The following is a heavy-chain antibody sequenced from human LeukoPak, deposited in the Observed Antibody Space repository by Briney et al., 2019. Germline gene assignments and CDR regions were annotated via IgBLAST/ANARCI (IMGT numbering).Heavy chain of an antibody. J-gene: IGHJ5*02. Sequence: GGSLRLFCAASGFTFSNYGMHWVRQAPGKGLEWVALISFDGSQKYYADSVKGRFTISRDNSKSTVYLQMNSLRVEDAAVYYCSKDLTSDFGGDLDPWGQGTLVTVSS. CDR2: ISFDGSQK. CDR1: GFTFSNYG. V-gene: IGHV3-30*02. D-gene: IGHD3-10*01. CDR3: SKDLTSDFGGDLDP.